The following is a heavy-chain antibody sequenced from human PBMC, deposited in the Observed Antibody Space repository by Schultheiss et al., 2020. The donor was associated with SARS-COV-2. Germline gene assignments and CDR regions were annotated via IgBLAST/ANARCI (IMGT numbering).Heavy chain of an antibody. CDR2: MYYTDNT. Sequence: SQTLSLTCTVSGGSISRSGYYWGWIRQPPGKGLEWIGSMYYTDNTYYNPPLKSRVTISADTSKNQFSLRLSSVTATDTAVYYCVSTSDIVVALATTWGQGTLVTVSS. D-gene: IGHD2-15*01. V-gene: IGHV4-39*01. CDR3: VSTSDIVVALATT. J-gene: IGHJ1*01. CDR1: GGSISRSGYY.